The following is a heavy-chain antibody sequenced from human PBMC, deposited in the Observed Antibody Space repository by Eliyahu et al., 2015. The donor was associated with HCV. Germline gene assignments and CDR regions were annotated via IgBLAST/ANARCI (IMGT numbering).Heavy chain of an antibody. CDR1: GDSISSGSYY. J-gene: IGHJ4*02. CDR2: IHHSGNT. D-gene: IGHD3-9*01. CDR3: ARDNRPHTYYDLLTGVPLPNDH. Sequence: SGDSISSGSYYWSWIRQHPGKGLEWIGYIHHSGNTYYNPSLKSRVIISVDTSKNQFSLNLRSVTAADTAVYYCARDNRPHTYYDLLTGVPLPNDHWGQGTLVTVSS. V-gene: IGHV4-31*02.